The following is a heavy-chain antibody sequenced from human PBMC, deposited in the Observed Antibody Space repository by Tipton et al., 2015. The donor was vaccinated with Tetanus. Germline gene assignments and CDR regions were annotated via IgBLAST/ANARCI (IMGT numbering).Heavy chain of an antibody. CDR2: IYYSGST. J-gene: IGHJ4*02. V-gene: IGHV4-30-4*01. D-gene: IGHD3-22*01. CDR3: ARGTDSSGGWIDY. CDR1: GGSISSGDYY. Sequence: TLSLTCTVSGGSISSGDYYWSWIRQPPGKGLEWIGYIYYSGSTYYNPSLKSRVTISVDTSKNQFSLKLSSVTAADTAVYYCARGTDSSGGWIDYWGRGTLVAVSS.